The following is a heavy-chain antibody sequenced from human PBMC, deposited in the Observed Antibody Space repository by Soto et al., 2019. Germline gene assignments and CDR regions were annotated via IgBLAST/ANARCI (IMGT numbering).Heavy chain of an antibody. CDR2: IWYDGSNK. CDR1: GFTFSSYG. V-gene: IGHV3-33*01. J-gene: IGHJ3*02. D-gene: IGHD2-2*01. CDR3: ARDSYCSSTSCYAFDI. Sequence: GGSLRLSCAASGFTFSSYGMHWVRQAPGKGLEWVAVIWYDGSNKYYADSVKGRFTISRDNSKNTLYLQMNSLRAEDTAVYYCARDSYCSSTSCYAFDIWGQGTMVTVSS.